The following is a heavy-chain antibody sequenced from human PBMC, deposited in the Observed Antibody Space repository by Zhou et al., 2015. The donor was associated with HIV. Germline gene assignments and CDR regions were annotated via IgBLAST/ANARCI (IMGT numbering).Heavy chain of an antibody. Sequence: HLVESGGGVVQPGRSLRLSCAASGFTFRTYGMHWVRQAPGRGLVWVSRISGDGSNTDYADAVRGRFTVSRDHAKNTVYLQMISLTVDDAAVYFCARDFDSSSNFWGQGTLVTVSS. J-gene: IGHJ4*02. CDR1: GFTFRTYG. D-gene: IGHD6-13*01. CDR3: ARDFDSSSNF. CDR2: ISGDGSNT. V-gene: IGHV3-74*01.